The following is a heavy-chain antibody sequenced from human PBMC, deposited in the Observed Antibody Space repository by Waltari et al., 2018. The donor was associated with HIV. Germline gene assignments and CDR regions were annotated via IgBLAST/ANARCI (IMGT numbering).Heavy chain of an antibody. CDR1: GGSITNSRYF. D-gene: IGHD2-15*01. V-gene: IGHV4-39*01. CDR2: IYSGGNT. CDR3: ARRVVPGSTLDP. J-gene: IGHJ5*02. Sequence: QLQLQESGPGLVKPSETLSLTCTVSGGSITNSRYFWAWIRQPPGKGLEWIGNIYSGGNTYYNPSLQSRVTMSVDRSNSQFSLRLSSVTAADTGVYYCARRVVPGSTLDPWGPGALVTVSS.